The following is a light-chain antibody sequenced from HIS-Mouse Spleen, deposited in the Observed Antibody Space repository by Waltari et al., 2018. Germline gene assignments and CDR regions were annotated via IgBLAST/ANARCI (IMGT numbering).Light chain of an antibody. CDR2: KAS. CDR1: PSISSW. V-gene: IGKV1-5*03. Sequence: DIQMTQSPSTLSASVGDRFTLTSRASPSISSWLAWYQQEPGKAPKLLINKASSLEIGVPSMFSGSGSETEFTLTISSLQPDDFATYYGQQYRTFGQGTKVEIK. J-gene: IGKJ1*01. CDR3: QQYRT.